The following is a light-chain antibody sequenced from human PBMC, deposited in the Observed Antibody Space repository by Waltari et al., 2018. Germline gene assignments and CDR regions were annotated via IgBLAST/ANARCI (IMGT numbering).Light chain of an antibody. CDR2: ECI. V-gene: IGLV2-14*01. CDR3: SSQSTNSVVL. J-gene: IGLJ3*02. Sequence: QSALTQPASVSGSPGQSITISCTGTISDVGGFNSVSWYQVHPGQAPRVMIYECINRPSGVSDRFSASKSGNTASLTISGLQAEDEGDYYCSSQSTNSVVLFGGGTKLTVL. CDR1: ISDVGGFNS.